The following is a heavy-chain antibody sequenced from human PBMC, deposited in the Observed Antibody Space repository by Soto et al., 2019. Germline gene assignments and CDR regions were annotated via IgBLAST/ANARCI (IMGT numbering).Heavy chain of an antibody. Sequence: ASVKVSCTTSDYTFSNQGIKWVRQAPEQGLAWMGWISAYNGNTNFAQKLQGRDTLTTDTSSTTAYMELRSLTSDDTAVYYCARDLVPGYTGFSDYWGQGTLVTVSS. CDR3: ARDLVPGYTGFSDY. D-gene: IGHD5-12*01. CDR1: DYTFSNQG. CDR2: ISAYNGNT. J-gene: IGHJ4*02. V-gene: IGHV1-18*01.